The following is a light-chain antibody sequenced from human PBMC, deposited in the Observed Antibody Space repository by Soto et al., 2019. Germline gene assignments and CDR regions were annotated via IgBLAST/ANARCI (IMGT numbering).Light chain of an antibody. CDR2: EVS. V-gene: IGLV2-8*01. CDR3: SSYAGSNNVV. Sequence: QSVLTQPPSASGSPGQSVTISCTGTSSDVGGYNYVSGYQQHPGKAPKLMIYEVSKRPSGVPDRFSGSKSGNTASLTVSGLQAEDEADYYCSSYAGSNNVVFGGGTKVTVL. J-gene: IGLJ2*01. CDR1: SSDVGGYNY.